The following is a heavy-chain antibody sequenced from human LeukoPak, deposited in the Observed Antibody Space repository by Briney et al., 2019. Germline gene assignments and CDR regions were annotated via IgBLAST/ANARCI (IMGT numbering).Heavy chain of an antibody. CDR2: INHSGST. D-gene: IGHD4-23*01. Sequence: TPSETLCLTCAVYGGSFSGYYWSWIRQPPGKGLEWIGEINHSGSTNYNPSLKSRVTISVDASKNQFSLKLSSVTAADTAVYYCARVRAPPTVVTSYYYYYMDVWGKGTTVTISS. J-gene: IGHJ6*03. CDR1: GGSFSGYY. CDR3: ARVRAPPTVVTSYYYYYMDV. V-gene: IGHV4-34*01.